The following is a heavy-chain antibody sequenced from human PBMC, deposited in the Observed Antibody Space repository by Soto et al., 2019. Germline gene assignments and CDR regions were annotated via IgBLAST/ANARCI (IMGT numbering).Heavy chain of an antibody. CDR1: GGTFSTYI. J-gene: IGHJ3*01. V-gene: IGHV1-69*08. Sequence: QVQLVQSGAEVRKPGSSVKVSCKAPGGTFSTYIISWVRQAPGQGLEWMGRIIPIPDITNYAQKFQGRVTVTADRSTSTAYMDLTSLKSEDTAVYYCATDRITTRGDAFDLWGQGTMVTVSS. CDR3: ATDRITTRGDAFDL. CDR2: IIPIPDIT. D-gene: IGHD3-3*01.